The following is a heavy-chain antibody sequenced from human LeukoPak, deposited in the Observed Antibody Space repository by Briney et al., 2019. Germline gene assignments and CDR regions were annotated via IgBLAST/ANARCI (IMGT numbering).Heavy chain of an antibody. D-gene: IGHD1-26*01. Sequence: PGRSLRLSCAASGFTFSSYAMHWVRQAPGKGLEWVAVISYDGSNKYYADSVKGRFTISRDNSKNTLYLQMNSLRAEDTAVYYCARASESYLYYFDYWGQGTLVTVSS. CDR1: GFTFSSYA. CDR3: ARASESYLYYFDY. J-gene: IGHJ4*02. V-gene: IGHV3-30*04. CDR2: ISYDGSNK.